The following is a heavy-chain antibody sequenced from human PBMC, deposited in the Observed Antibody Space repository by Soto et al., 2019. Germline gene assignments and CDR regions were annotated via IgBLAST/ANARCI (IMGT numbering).Heavy chain of an antibody. V-gene: IGHV1-18*01. CDR3: AKDLAAATLYYYYYYGMDV. CDR2: INTYNSKT. D-gene: IGHD6-13*01. Sequence: ASVKVSCKASGYTFNTYGITWVRQAPGQGLEWMGWINTYNSKTNYAQKFQGRVAMTTDTSTSTAYMELRSLRSDDTAVYYCAKDLAAATLYYYYYYGMDVWGQGTTVTVSS. J-gene: IGHJ6*02. CDR1: GYTFNTYG.